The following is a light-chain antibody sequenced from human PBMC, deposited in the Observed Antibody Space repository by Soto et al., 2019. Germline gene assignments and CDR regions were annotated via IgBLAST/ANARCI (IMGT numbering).Light chain of an antibody. J-gene: IGKJ1*01. V-gene: IGKV1-5*03. Sequence: DIQMTQSPSTLSASVGDRVIITCRASQSISGWMAWYQQKPGKAPNLLIYKTLKSGVPSRFSGSCSGTEFTLIISGLQPDDFATYYCQQYHTYSFGQGTTVEIK. CDR1: QSISGW. CDR2: K. CDR3: QQYHTYS.